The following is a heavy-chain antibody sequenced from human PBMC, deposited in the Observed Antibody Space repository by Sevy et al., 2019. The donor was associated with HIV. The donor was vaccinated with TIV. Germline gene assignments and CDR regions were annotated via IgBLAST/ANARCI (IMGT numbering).Heavy chain of an antibody. D-gene: IGHD2-21*01. CDR2: IQYDGSNK. V-gene: IGHV3-30*02. CDR3: VKEGGGEGGDH. J-gene: IGHJ4*02. CDR1: RFSFSSYG. Sequence: GGSLRLSCAASRFSFSSYGMHWVRQAPGKGLEGMSYIQYDGSNKDYADSVKGRFTISRDNSKNTLYLQMNSLRVEDTAVFYCVKEGGGEGGDHWGQGTLVTVSS.